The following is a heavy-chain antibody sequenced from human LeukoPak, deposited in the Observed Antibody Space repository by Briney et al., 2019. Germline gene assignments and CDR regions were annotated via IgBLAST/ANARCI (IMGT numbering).Heavy chain of an antibody. CDR1: GSTVSSSY. D-gene: IGHD4-17*01. J-gene: IGHJ4*02. Sequence: GTSLILSSASSGSTVSSSYMSCLRPPPGKVLGWVSVIYSGSSTYYADSVKGRFTISKDNSKNTLYLQMNSLRAEDTAVYYCARGLTVTAFDYWGQGTLVTVSS. V-gene: IGHV3-53*01. CDR3: ARGLTVTAFDY. CDR2: IYSGSST.